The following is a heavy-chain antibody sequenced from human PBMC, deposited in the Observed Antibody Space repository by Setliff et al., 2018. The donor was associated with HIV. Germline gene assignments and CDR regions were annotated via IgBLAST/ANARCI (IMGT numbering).Heavy chain of an antibody. V-gene: IGHV3-21*04. D-gene: IGHD2-15*01. Sequence: GGSLRLSCAASGFDFSTYSMSWVRLAPGKGLEWVSSISHSNTYIHYGDSLKGRFAISRDNAKNSLFLDMDSLRAEDTAVYYCARGRGFCRGPYCHLYYFDPWGQGTLVTVSS. CDR3: ARGRGFCRGPYCHLYYFDP. CDR1: GFDFSTYS. J-gene: IGHJ5*02. CDR2: ISHSNTYI.